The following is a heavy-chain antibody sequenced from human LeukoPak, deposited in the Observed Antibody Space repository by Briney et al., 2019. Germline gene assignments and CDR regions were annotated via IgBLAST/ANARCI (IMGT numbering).Heavy chain of an antibody. CDR3: AKDLITISYYYMDV. J-gene: IGHJ6*03. D-gene: IGHD3-3*01. CDR1: GFTFSSYA. CDR2: ISGSGGNT. Sequence: GGSLRLSCAASGFTFSSYAMSWVRQAPGKGLEWVLTISGSGGNTYYADSVKGRFTISRDNSKNTLYLQMNSLRAEDTAVYYCAKDLITISYYYMDVWGKGTTVTVSS. V-gene: IGHV3-23*01.